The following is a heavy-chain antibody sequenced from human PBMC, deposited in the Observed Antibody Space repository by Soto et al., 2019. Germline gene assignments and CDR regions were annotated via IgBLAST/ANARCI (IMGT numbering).Heavy chain of an antibody. CDR1: GFSISRSA. CDR3: ARDLQAGTDNVNWFAP. Sequence: VQLVESGGGVVQPGRSLRLSCAASGFSISRSAMHWVRQAPGKGLEWVAVIAFDGSNRWYADSAKGRFTISRDNSKNTVYLEMSSLSGEDTAVYYCARDLQAGTDNVNWFAPWGQGTLVTVSS. D-gene: IGHD1-1*01. J-gene: IGHJ5*02. CDR2: IAFDGSNR. V-gene: IGHV3-30*04.